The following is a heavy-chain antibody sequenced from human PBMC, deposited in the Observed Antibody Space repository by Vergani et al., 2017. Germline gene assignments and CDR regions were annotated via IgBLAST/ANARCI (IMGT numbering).Heavy chain of an antibody. CDR3: AKHFRGWGIDY. Sequence: QVQLVESGGGVVQRGGSLRLSCATSGFPLSNYDMQWIRQGPGKGLEFVAFIQFDGSNQYYADSVKGRFTLSRDFSKNTLYLQMNCLRTDDTATYYCAKHFRGWGIDYWGQGTQVIVSS. V-gene: IGHV3-30*02. D-gene: IGHD3-16*01. J-gene: IGHJ4*02. CDR1: GFPLSNYD. CDR2: IQFDGSNQ.